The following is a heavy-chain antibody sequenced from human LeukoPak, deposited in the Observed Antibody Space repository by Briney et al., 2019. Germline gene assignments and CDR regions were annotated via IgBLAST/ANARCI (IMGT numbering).Heavy chain of an antibody. CDR1: GGTFSSYA. CDR2: IIPTFGTA. Sequence: GASVNVSCKASGGTFSSYAISWVRQAPGQGLEWMGGIIPTFGTANYAQKFQGRVTITADESTSTAYMELSSLRSEDTAVYYCARASYDYVWGSYRHLDYWGQGTLVTVSS. CDR3: ARASYDYVWGSYRHLDY. V-gene: IGHV1-69*13. D-gene: IGHD3-16*02. J-gene: IGHJ4*02.